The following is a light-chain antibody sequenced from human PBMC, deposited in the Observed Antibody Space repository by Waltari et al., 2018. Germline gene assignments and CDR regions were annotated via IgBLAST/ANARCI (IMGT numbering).Light chain of an antibody. J-gene: IGLJ1*01. CDR2: DVN. CDR3: CSYAGSPYV. Sequence: QSALAQPRSVSGSPGQSVTLSCPGPSSDVGRYNHVSWYQPHPGQAPKVLIYDVNTRPSGVPDRFSGSKSGNTASLTISGLQAEDEADYYCCSYAGSPYVFGTGTKVTVL. V-gene: IGLV2-11*02. CDR1: SSDVGRYNH.